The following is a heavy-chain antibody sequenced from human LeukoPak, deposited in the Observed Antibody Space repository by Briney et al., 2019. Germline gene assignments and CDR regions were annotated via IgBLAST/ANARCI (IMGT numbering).Heavy chain of an antibody. CDR1: GYSFTTYW. V-gene: IGHV5-51*01. J-gene: IGHJ4*02. CDR2: IYPDDSDT. D-gene: IGHD5-12*01. Sequence: GESLKISCQGSGYSFTTYWIGWVRQMPGKGLEWMGIIYPDDSDTRSSPSFRGQATILADRSISTAYLQWSSLKASDTAVYYCARLDRYGYALDYWGQGTLVTVSS. CDR3: ARLDRYGYALDY.